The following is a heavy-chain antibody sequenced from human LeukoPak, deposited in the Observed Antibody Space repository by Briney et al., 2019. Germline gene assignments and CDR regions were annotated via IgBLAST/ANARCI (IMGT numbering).Heavy chain of an antibody. CDR3: AKDPTLNY. V-gene: IGHV3-30*18. CDR1: GFTFSSYG. CDR2: ISYDGSNK. Sequence: GGSLRLSCAASGFTFSSYGMHWVRQAPGKGLEWVAVISYDGSNKYYADSVKGRFTVSRDNSKNTLYLQMNSLRAEDTAVYYCAKDPTLNYWGQGTLVTVSS. J-gene: IGHJ4*02. D-gene: IGHD3-16*01.